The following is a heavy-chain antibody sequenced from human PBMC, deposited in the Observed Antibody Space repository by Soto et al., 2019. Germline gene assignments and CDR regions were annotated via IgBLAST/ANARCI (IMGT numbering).Heavy chain of an antibody. J-gene: IGHJ4*02. CDR2: INHSGST. Sequence: PSETLSLTCAVYGGSFSGYYWSWIRQPPGKGLEWIGEINHSGSTNYNPSLKSRVTISVDTSKNQFSLKLSSVTAADTAVYYCARGRETYYDFWSGYYDYWGQGTLVTVPQ. D-gene: IGHD3-3*01. CDR3: ARGRETYYDFWSGYYDY. V-gene: IGHV4-34*01. CDR1: GGSFSGYY.